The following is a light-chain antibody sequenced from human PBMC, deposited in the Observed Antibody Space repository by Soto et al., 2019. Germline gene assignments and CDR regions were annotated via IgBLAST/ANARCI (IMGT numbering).Light chain of an antibody. CDR2: ECS. CDR3: CSYAASTAPVV. CDR1: SSDVGSNDL. V-gene: IGLV2-23*01. Sequence: QSALTQPASVSGSPGQSITISCTGTSSDVGSNDLVSWYQQHPGKAPKLMIYECSKRPSGVSNRFSGSKSGNTASLTISGLQSEDEADYYCCSYAASTAPVVLGGGTKLTVL. J-gene: IGLJ2*01.